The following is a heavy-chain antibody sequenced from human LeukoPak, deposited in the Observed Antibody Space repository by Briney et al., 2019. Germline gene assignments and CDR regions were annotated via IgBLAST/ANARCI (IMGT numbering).Heavy chain of an antibody. V-gene: IGHV1-69*04. CDR2: IIPILGIA. D-gene: IGHD2-2*01. CDR1: GGTFSSYA. Sequence: ASVKVSCKASGGTFSSYAISWVRQAPGQGLEWMGRIIPILGIANYAQKFQGRVTVTADESTSTAYMELSSLRSEDTAVYYCARAPHYCSSTSCISSSLLLYFDYWGQGTLVTVSS. CDR3: ARAPHYCSSTSCISSSLLLYFDY. J-gene: IGHJ4*02.